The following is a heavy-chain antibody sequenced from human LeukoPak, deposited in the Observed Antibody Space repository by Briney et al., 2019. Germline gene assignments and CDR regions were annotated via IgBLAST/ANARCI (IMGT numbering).Heavy chain of an antibody. D-gene: IGHD1-26*01. CDR3: ARDDKWAFDY. V-gene: IGHV3-23*01. J-gene: IGHJ4*02. Sequence: GGSLRLSCAASGFTFSNYAMSWVRQAPGKGLEWVSSVSGRGDYTSYADSVKGRFSISRDNSKNTLYLQMNSLRAEDTAVYYCARDDKWAFDYWGQGTLVTVSS. CDR1: GFTFSNYA. CDR2: VSGRGDYT.